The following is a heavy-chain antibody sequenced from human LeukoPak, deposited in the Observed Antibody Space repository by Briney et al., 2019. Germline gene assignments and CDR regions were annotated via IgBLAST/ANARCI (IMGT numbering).Heavy chain of an antibody. CDR3: ARGVTGDSYGFIFDY. D-gene: IGHD5-18*01. CDR1: GASISSHY. J-gene: IGHJ4*02. V-gene: IGHV4-4*07. CDR2: MYTSGDT. Sequence: SETLSLTCTVSGASISSHYWSWIRQPAGKGLEWIGRMYTSGDTNYNPSLKSRVSMSVDTSKNQFSLKLSSVTAADAAVYFCARGVTGDSYGFIFDYWGQGTLVTVSS.